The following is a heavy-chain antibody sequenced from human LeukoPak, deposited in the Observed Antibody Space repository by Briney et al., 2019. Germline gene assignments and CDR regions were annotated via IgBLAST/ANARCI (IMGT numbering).Heavy chain of an antibody. J-gene: IGHJ1*01. CDR2: SRSSGGST. CDR1: GFTFSSYA. V-gene: IGHV3-23*01. Sequence: VGSLRLSCAASGFTFSSYAMSWVRATPGKGLEWVVASRSSGGSTCDACSVKGRFPSSRDNSKNTLYLQMNSLRAEDTAVYYCAKDGCGGDCYQYWGQGALFTVSS. CDR3: AKDGCGGDCYQY. D-gene: IGHD2-21*02.